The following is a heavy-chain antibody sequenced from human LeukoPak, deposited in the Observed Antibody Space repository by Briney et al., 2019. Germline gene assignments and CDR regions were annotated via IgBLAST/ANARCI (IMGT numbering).Heavy chain of an antibody. CDR3: ARGSYDTSDFQYFHP. V-gene: IGHV1-2*02. D-gene: IGHD3-22*01. Sequence: ASVTVSCKSSGYTFTGNYLHWVRQAPGQGLEWMGGINPNSGGTNFAQKFPGRVTMTRDTSIGTAYMELNRLRPHDTAVYYCARGSYDTSDFQYFHPWGQGTLVTVS. CDR1: GYTFTGNY. J-gene: IGHJ1*01. CDR2: INPNSGGT.